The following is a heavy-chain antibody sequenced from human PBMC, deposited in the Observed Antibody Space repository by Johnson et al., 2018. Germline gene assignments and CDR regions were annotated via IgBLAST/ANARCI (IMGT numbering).Heavy chain of an antibody. CDR1: GFTFSSYS. D-gene: IGHD2-21*02. CDR2: ISSSSSYI. CDR3: GRGDIVVVTATDAFDI. J-gene: IGHJ3*02. Sequence: VQLVQSGGGLVKPGGSLRLSCAASGFTFSSYSMNWVRQAPGKGLEWVSSISSSSSYIYYADSVKGRFTISRDNAKNSLYLQMNSLRAEDTAVYYCGRGDIVVVTATDAFDIWGQGTMVTVSS. V-gene: IGHV3-21*01.